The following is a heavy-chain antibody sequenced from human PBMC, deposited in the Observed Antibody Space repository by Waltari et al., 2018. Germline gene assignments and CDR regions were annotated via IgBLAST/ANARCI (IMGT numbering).Heavy chain of an antibody. Sequence: QVQLVQSGAEVKKPGASVKVSCKAAGYPFTSYAMHWVRQAPGQRLEWMGWINAGNGNTKYSQKFQGRVTITRDTSASTAYMELSSLRSEDTAVYYCARDLGSGWQYSGDYWGQGTLVTVSS. CDR3: ARDLGSGWQYSGDY. CDR1: GYPFTSYA. D-gene: IGHD6-19*01. V-gene: IGHV1-3*01. J-gene: IGHJ4*02. CDR2: INAGNGNT.